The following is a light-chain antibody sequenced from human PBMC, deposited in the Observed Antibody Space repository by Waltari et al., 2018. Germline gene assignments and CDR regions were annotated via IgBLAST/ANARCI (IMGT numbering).Light chain of an antibody. J-gene: IGLJ2*01. CDR2: DVS. CDR1: RRDVGGYTY. V-gene: IGLV2-14*03. CDR3: SSYISSSTLEL. Sequence: QSALTHPPSVSGSLGQSSPISSPETRRDVGGYTYSPGYQQNPGKAPKSMIYDVSKRPAGVSNRFSGSKSGNTASLTISGLQAEDEADYYCSSYISSSTLELFGGGTSLTVL.